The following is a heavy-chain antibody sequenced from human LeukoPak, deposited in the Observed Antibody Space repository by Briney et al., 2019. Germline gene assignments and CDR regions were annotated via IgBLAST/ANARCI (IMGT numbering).Heavy chain of an antibody. D-gene: IGHD3-16*02. Sequence: PSETLSLTCAVYGGSFSGYYWSWIRQPPGKGLEWIGEINHSGSTNYNPSLKSRVTISVDTSKNQFSLKLSSVTAADTAVYYCARVQLAYDYVWGSYRYLGYFDYWGQGTPVTVSS. V-gene: IGHV4-34*01. CDR1: GGSFSGYY. CDR2: INHSGST. J-gene: IGHJ4*02. CDR3: ARVQLAYDYVWGSYRYLGYFDY.